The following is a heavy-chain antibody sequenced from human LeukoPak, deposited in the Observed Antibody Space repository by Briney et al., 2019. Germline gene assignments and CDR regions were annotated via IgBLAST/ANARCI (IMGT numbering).Heavy chain of an antibody. CDR2: INSDGSST. CDR1: GFTFSSYW. J-gene: IGHJ4*02. CDR3: ARDGNPTYYDFWSGYPHFDY. Sequence: GGSLRLSCAASGFTFSSYWMHWVRQAPGKGLVWVSRINSDGSSTSYADSVKGRFTISRDNAKNSLYLQMNSLRAEDTAVYYCARDGNPTYYDFWSGYPHFDYWGQGTLVTVSS. D-gene: IGHD3-3*01. V-gene: IGHV3-74*01.